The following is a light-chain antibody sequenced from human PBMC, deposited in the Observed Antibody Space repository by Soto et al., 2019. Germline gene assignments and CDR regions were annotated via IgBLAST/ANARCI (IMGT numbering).Light chain of an antibody. Sequence: QSALTQPASVSGSPGQSLTISCTGTSTDDGRYNYVSWYQKHRSKAPKLMGYDVNNRPSWVSNRFSGSKSSITASLTISWLQVEDEADYYCTSYTSDSTDVFGTGTK. CDR1: STDDGRYNY. V-gene: IGLV2-14*01. CDR3: TSYTSDSTDV. CDR2: DVN. J-gene: IGLJ1*01.